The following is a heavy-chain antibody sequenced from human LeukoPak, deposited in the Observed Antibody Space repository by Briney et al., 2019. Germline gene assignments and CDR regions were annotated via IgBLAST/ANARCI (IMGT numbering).Heavy chain of an antibody. CDR3: AKQWDPFLIDY. Sequence: PGRSLRLSCAASGFTFSSYGMHWVRQAPGKGLEWVAVISYDGSNKYYADSVKGRFTISRDNSKNTLCLQMNSLRAEDTAVYYCAKQWDPFLIDYWGQGTLVTVSS. D-gene: IGHD1-26*01. V-gene: IGHV3-30*18. CDR1: GFTFSSYG. CDR2: ISYDGSNK. J-gene: IGHJ4*02.